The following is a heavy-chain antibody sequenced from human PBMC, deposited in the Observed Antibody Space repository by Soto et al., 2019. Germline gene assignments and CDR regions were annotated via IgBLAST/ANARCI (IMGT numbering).Heavy chain of an antibody. CDR2: ISAYNGNT. D-gene: IGHD3-3*01. CDR3: ARAPLEWLPDFDY. J-gene: IGHJ4*02. V-gene: IGHV1-18*01. Sequence: ASVKVSCKASGYTFTSYGISWVRQAPGQGLEWMGWISAYNGNTNYAQKIQGRVTMTTDTSTSTDYMELRSLRSDDTAVYYCARAPLEWLPDFDYWGQGTLVTVSS. CDR1: GYTFTSYG.